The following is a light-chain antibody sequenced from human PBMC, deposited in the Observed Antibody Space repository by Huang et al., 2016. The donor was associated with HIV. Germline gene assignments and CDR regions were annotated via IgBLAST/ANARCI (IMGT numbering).Light chain of an antibody. CDR1: QSVSSN. V-gene: IGKV3-15*01. Sequence: ELVMTQSPAPLSVSPGERATLSRRASQSVSSNLAWYQQKPGQAPRLLIYGASTRDTGIPSRFSGGGSGTEFTLTISSLQSEDFAVYYCQQYNNWPRTFGQGTKVEIK. J-gene: IGKJ1*01. CDR2: GAS. CDR3: QQYNNWPRT.